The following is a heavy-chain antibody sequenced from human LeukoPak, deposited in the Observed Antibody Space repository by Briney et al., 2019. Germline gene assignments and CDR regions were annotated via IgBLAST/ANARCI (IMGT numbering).Heavy chain of an antibody. CDR2: IKRDGSGA. D-gene: IGHD6-19*01. CDR1: GFTFSFNS. CDR3: AKDSTTVAGDLWN. Sequence: GGSLRLSCAASGFTFSFNSMHWVRQGPGKGLVWVSRIKRDGSGATYADSVKGRVTISRDNSKNTLYLQMNSLRVEDTAVYYCAKDSTTVAGDLWNWGQGTLVTVSS. V-gene: IGHV3-74*01. J-gene: IGHJ4*02.